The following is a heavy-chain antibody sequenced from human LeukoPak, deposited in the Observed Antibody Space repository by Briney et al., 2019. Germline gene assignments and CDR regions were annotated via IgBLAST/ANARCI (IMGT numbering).Heavy chain of an antibody. CDR2: IKQDGSEK. J-gene: IGHJ3*02. Sequence: GGSLRLSCAASGFTFSSYWMSWVRQAPGKGLEWVANIKQDGSEKYYVDSVKGRFTISRDNAKNSLYLQMNSLRAEDTAVYYCAKGEQWLVPSAFDIWGQGTMVTVSS. CDR1: GFTFSSYW. V-gene: IGHV3-7*01. D-gene: IGHD6-19*01. CDR3: AKGEQWLVPSAFDI.